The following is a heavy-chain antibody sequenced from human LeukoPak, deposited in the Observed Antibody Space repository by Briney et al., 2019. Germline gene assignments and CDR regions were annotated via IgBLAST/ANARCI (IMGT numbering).Heavy chain of an antibody. CDR1: GYTFTGYH. J-gene: IGHJ4*02. CDR3: ARDQGSLTRSWYTGY. CDR2: INPYSGDT. Sequence: ASVKVTCKASGYTFTGYHIHWVRQAPGQGLEWMGRINPYSGDTNFAQKFQGRVTMTRDTSITTAYMDLSSLTPDDTAVYFCARDQGSLTRSWYTGYWGQGTQVTVSS. V-gene: IGHV1-2*06. D-gene: IGHD6-13*01.